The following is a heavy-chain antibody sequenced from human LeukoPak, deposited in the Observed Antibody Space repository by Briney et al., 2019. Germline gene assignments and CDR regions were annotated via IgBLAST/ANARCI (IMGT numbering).Heavy chain of an antibody. J-gene: IGHJ4*02. D-gene: IGHD1-1*01. CDR3: ARHQLNFDY. CDR2: IYYSGTT. Sequence: SETLSLTCTVSGGSISSFYWSWIRQSPGKGLEWIGHIYYSGTTKYNPSLKSRVTMSVDTSKSQFSLKLSSVTAADTAVYYCARHQLNFDYWGQGILVTVSS. V-gene: IGHV4-59*01. CDR1: GGSISSFY.